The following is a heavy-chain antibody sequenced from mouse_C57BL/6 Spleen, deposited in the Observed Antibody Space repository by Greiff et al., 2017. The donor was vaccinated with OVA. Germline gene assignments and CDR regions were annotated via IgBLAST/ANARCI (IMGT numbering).Heavy chain of an antibody. Sequence: QVQLQQSGPGLVAPSQSLSITCTVSGFSLTSYAISWVRQPPGKGLEWLGVIWPGGGTNYNSALKSRLSISKDNSKSQVFLKMNSLQTDDTARYYCAREGLRRDWYFDVWGTGTTVTVSS. V-gene: IGHV2-9-1*01. J-gene: IGHJ1*03. CDR2: IWPGGGT. CDR3: AREGLRRDWYFDV. CDR1: GFSLTSYA. D-gene: IGHD2-4*01.